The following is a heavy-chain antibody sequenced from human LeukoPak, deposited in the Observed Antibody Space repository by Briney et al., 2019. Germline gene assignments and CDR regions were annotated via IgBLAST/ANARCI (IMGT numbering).Heavy chain of an antibody. D-gene: IGHD5-18*01. CDR1: GYTFTGYY. J-gene: IGHJ3*02. CDR3: ARGRRGYSYGYDPDAFDI. CDR2: IKPNSGGT. V-gene: IGHV1-2*06. Sequence: ASVNVACKASGYTFTGYYMHWERQAPGQGLEWMGRIKPNSGGTNYAQRFQGRVTMTRDTSISTAYVELSRLRSDDTAVYYCARGRRGYSYGYDPDAFDIWGQGTMVTVSS.